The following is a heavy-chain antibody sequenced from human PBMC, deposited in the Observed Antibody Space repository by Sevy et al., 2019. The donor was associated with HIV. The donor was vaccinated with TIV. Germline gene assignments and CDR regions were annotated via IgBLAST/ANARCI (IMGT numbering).Heavy chain of an antibody. CDR2: IYHSGST. CDR3: ARGREGSGSYYYYYYMDV. CDR1: GYSISSGYY. J-gene: IGHJ6*03. D-gene: IGHD3-10*01. Sequence: SETLSLTCAVSGYSISSGYYWGWIRQPPGKGLEWIGSIYHSGSTYYNPSLKSRVTISVDTSKNQFSLKLSSVTAADTAVYYCARGREGSGSYYYYYYMDVWGKGTTVTVSS. V-gene: IGHV4-38-2*01.